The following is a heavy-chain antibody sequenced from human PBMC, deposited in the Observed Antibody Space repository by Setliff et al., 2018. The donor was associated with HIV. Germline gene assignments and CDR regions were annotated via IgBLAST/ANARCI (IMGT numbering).Heavy chain of an antibody. CDR1: GYTFTSYN. Sequence: ASVKVSCKASGYTFTSYNINWVRQATGQGLEWVQQATGQGLEWMGWMNRNSGNTDDAQKLQGRVTITRNTSISTAYMELSSLRSEDTAVYYCARVRLSMVRGPFDAFDIWGQGTMVTVSS. J-gene: IGHJ3*02. D-gene: IGHD3-10*01. V-gene: IGHV1-8*03. CDR3: ARVRLSMVRGPFDAFDI. CDR2: MNRNSGNT.